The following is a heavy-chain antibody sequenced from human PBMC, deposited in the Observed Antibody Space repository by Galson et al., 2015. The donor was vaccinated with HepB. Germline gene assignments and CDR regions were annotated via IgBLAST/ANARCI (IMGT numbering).Heavy chain of an antibody. CDR2: IYYSGST. D-gene: IGHD2-21*02. CDR1: GGSISSSSYY. Sequence: SETLSLTCTVSGGSISSSSYYWGWIRQPPGKGLEWIGSIYYSGSTYYNPSLKSRVTISVDTSKNQFSLKLSSVTAADTAVYYCAREKIVVVTATTEMANYYYYGMDVWGQGTTVTVSS. J-gene: IGHJ6*02. CDR3: AREKIVVVTATTEMANYYYYGMDV. V-gene: IGHV4-39*02.